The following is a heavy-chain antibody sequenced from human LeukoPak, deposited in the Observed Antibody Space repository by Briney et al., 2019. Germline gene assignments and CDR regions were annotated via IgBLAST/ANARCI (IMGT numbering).Heavy chain of an antibody. D-gene: IGHD3-9*01. V-gene: IGHV1-18*01. J-gene: IGHJ4*02. CDR3: ARAPYYDILTGFGVFDY. CDR2: ISAYNGNT. CDR1: GYTFTSYG. Sequence: ASVKVSCKASGYTFTSYGISWVRQAPGQGVEGVGWISAYNGNTNYAKKLQGRVTMTTDKYTRTAYMEPRSLRSDDTAVYYCARAPYYDILTGFGVFDYWGQGTLVTVSS.